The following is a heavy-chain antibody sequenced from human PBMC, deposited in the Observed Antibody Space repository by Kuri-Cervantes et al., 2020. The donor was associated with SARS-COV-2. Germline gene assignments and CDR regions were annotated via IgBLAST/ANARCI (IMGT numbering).Heavy chain of an antibody. D-gene: IGHD1-26*01. CDR1: GFTFSSYS. V-gene: IGHV3-66*01. CDR3: SRDWETYSGSDISGY. CDR2: IYTGGST. Sequence: GGSLRLSCAASGFTFSSYSMSWVRQAPGKGLEWVEVIYTGGSTYYEDSVKGRFTISRANSKNRLYRKMNSLRAGDTAVYYCSRDWETYSGSDISGYWGQGTLVTVSS. J-gene: IGHJ4*02.